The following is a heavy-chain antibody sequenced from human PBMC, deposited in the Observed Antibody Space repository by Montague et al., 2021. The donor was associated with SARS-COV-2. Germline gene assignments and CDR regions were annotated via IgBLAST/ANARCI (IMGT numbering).Heavy chain of an antibody. CDR1: GGSINSFY. J-gene: IGHJ4*02. D-gene: IGHD6-13*01. Sequence: SETLSLTCTVSGGSINSFYWSWVRQSPGKRMEWIGYIHHSGSTXXXPSXXXRVTMSLDTSRNQLSLKLSSVTAADTAIYYCATRAGGFTSGSLDYWGQGTLVTVSS. CDR3: ATRAGGFTSGSLDY. V-gene: IGHV4-59*08. CDR2: IHHSGST.